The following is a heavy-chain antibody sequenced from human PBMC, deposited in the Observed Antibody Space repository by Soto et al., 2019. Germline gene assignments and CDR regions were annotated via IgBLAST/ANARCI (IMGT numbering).Heavy chain of an antibody. Sequence: ASVKVSCKASGYTFTSYAMHWVRQAPGQRLEWMGWINAGNGNTKYSQKFQGRVTITRDTSASTAYMELSSLRSEDTAVYYCARALDVEIATSWFDPWGQRTLVSVSS. CDR1: GYTFTSYA. V-gene: IGHV1-3*01. D-gene: IGHD2-21*01. J-gene: IGHJ5*02. CDR2: INAGNGNT. CDR3: ARALDVEIATSWFDP.